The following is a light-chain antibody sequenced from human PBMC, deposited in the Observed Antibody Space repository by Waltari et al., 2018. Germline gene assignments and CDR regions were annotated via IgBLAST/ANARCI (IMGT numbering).Light chain of an antibody. CDR3: SSYAGSSTYV. V-gene: IGLV2-8*01. J-gene: IGLJ1*01. CDR2: ETT. Sequence: QSALPQPPSASGSPGQSVTVSCTGPRGDVGTYNYISWYQQYPRKAPKLFIYETTKRPSGVPDRFSGSKSGNTASLTVSGLRAEDEADYYCSSYAGSSTYVFGSGTKVTVL. CDR1: RGDVGTYNY.